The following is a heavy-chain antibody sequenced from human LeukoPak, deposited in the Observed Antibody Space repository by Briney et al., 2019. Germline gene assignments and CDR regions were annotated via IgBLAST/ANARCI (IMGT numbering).Heavy chain of an antibody. Sequence: LSLTCTVSGYSISSGYYWGWIRQPPGKGLEWVAVISYDGSNKYYADSVKGRFTIPRDNSKNMLYLQMNSLRAEDTAVYYCAREADYYGSGQEPFDYWGQGTLVTVSS. CDR1: GYSISSGY. CDR3: AREADYYGSGQEPFDY. D-gene: IGHD3-10*01. CDR2: ISYDGSNK. J-gene: IGHJ4*02. V-gene: IGHV3-30-3*01.